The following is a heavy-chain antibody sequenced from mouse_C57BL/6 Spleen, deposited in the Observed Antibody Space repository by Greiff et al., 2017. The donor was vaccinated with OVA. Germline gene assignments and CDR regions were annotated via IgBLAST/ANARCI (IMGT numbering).Heavy chain of an antibody. CDR2: IDPENGDT. V-gene: IGHV14-4*01. CDR3: TTRSNYERFAY. J-gene: IGHJ3*01. D-gene: IGHD2-5*01. CDR1: GFNIKDDY. Sequence: EVQGVESGAELVRPGASVKLSCTASGFNIKDDYMHWVKQRPEQGLEWIRWIDPENGDTEYASKFQGKATITADTSSNTAYLQLSSLTSEDTAVYYCTTRSNYERFAYWGQGTLVTVSA.